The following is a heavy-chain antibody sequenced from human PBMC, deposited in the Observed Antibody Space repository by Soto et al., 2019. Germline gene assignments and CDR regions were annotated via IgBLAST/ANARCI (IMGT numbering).Heavy chain of an antibody. V-gene: IGHV3-30*04. Sequence: GGSLRLSCAASGFTFSSYAMHWVRQAPGKGLEWVAVISYDGSNKYYADSVKGRFTISRDNSKNTLYLQMNSLRAEDTAVYYCARDSLGGWYRLGLSPDYWGQGTLVTVSS. J-gene: IGHJ4*02. CDR1: GFTFSSYA. CDR2: ISYDGSNK. CDR3: ARDSLGGWYRLGLSPDY. D-gene: IGHD6-19*01.